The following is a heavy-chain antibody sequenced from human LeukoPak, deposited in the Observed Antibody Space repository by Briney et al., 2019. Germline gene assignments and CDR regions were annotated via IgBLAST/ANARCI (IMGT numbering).Heavy chain of an antibody. CDR2: IYYSGST. D-gene: IGHD6-13*01. CDR3: VRLVVAAARIIDY. J-gene: IGHJ4*02. V-gene: IGHV4-39*01. CDR1: GGSISSSSYY. Sequence: ASETLSLTCTVSGGSISSSSYYWGWIRQPPGKGLEWIGSIYYSGSTYYNPSLKSRVTISVDTSKNQFSLKLSSVTAADTAVYYCVRLVVAAARIIDYWGQGTLVTVSS.